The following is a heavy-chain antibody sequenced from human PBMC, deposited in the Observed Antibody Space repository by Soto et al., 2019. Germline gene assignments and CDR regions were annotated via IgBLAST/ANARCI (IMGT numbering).Heavy chain of an antibody. J-gene: IGHJ4*02. V-gene: IGHV3-23*01. CDR1: GLIFSNYA. Sequence: GGSLRLSCAASGLIFSNYAMSWVRQAPGKGLEWASGISGSGGSTYYADSVKGRFTISRDNSKNTLYLQMSSLRAEDTAVYYCAKDGMVRGVIDYYFDSWGQGTLVTVSS. CDR2: ISGSGGST. D-gene: IGHD3-10*01. CDR3: AKDGMVRGVIDYYFDS.